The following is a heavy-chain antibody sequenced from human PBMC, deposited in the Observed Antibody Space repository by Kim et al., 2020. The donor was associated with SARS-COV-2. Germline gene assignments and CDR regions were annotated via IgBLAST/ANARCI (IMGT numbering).Heavy chain of an antibody. J-gene: IGHJ4*02. V-gene: IGHV4-34*01. D-gene: IGHD2-21*02. Sequence: PALKSRVTISVDTSKNQFSLKLSSVTAADTAVYYCARGSEYGGNSRFDYWGQGTLVTVSS. CDR3: ARGSEYGGNSRFDY.